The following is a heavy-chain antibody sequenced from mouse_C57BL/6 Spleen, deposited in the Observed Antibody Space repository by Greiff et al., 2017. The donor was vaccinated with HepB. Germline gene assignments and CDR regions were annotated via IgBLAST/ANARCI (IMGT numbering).Heavy chain of an antibody. V-gene: IGHV5-4*01. CDR1: GFTFSSYA. D-gene: IGHD1-1*01. CDR2: ISDGGSYT. CDR3: ARDYGSSYGLYWYFDV. Sequence: EVQLQESGGGLVKPGGSLKLSCAASGFTFSSYAMSWVRQTPEKRLEWVATISDGGSYTYYPDNVKGRFTISRDNAKNNLYLQMSHLKSEDTAMYYCARDYGSSYGLYWYFDVWGTGTTVTVSS. J-gene: IGHJ1*03.